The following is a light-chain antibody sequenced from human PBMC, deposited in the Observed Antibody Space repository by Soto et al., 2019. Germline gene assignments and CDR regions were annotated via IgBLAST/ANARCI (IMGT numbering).Light chain of an antibody. J-gene: IGKJ1*01. CDR1: QSISSY. V-gene: IGKV1-39*01. Sequence: DIEMTQSPSSLSASLGDRVTITCRASQSISSYLNWYQQKPGKAPKLLIYAASSLQSGVPSRFSGSGSGTDLTLTISSLQPEDFATYYCKQSYSTPWPFGQGTQVDI. CDR3: KQSYSTPWP. CDR2: AAS.